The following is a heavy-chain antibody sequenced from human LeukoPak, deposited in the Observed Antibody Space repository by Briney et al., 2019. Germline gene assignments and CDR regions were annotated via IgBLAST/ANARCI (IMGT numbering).Heavy chain of an antibody. CDR1: GGSFSGYY. CDR3: ARGRFLEWLLV. CDR2: INHSGST. Sequence: PSETLSLTCAVYGGSFSGYYWSWIRQPPGKGLEWIGEINHSGSTNYNPSLKSRVTISVDTSKNQFSLKLSSVTAADTAVYYCARGRFLEWLLVWGQGTLVTVSS. V-gene: IGHV4-34*01. J-gene: IGHJ4*02. D-gene: IGHD3-3*01.